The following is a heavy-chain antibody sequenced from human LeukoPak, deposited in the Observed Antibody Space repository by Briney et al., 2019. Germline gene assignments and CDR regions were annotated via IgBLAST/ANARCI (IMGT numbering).Heavy chain of an antibody. CDR1: GGTFSSYA. V-gene: IGHV1-69*01. CDR2: IIPIFGTA. J-gene: IGHJ5*02. D-gene: IGHD2-2*01. Sequence: SVKVSCKASGGTFSSYAISWVRQAPGQGLEWMGGIIPIFGTANYAQKFQGRVTITADESTSTAYMELRSLRSADTAVYYCARDLGYCSSTSCYGDSDWFDPWGQGTLVTVSS. CDR3: ARDLGYCSSTSCYGDSDWFDP.